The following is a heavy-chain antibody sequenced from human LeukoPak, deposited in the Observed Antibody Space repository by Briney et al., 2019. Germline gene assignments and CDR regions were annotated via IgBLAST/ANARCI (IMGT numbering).Heavy chain of an antibody. Sequence: SETLSLTCTVSGGSISSYYWSWIRQPPGKGLEWIGYIYYSGSTNYNPSLKSRVTISVDTSKNQFSLKLSSVTAADTAVYYCARVWAGSGSYYFDYWGQGTLVTVSS. CDR1: GGSISSYY. V-gene: IGHV4-59*12. J-gene: IGHJ4*02. CDR3: ARVWAGSGSYYFDY. D-gene: IGHD1-26*01. CDR2: IYYSGST.